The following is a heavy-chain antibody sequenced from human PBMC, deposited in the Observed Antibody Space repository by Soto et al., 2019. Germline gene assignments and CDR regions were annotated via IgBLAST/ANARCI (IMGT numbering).Heavy chain of an antibody. Sequence: PWGSLRLSCAASGFTFSDYYMSWIRQAPGKGLEWVSYISSSGSTIYYADSVKGRFTISRDNAKNSLYLQMNSLRAEDTAVYYCARRPPRYGSGSYYKPLYGMDVWGQGTTVTVSS. J-gene: IGHJ6*02. D-gene: IGHD3-10*01. V-gene: IGHV3-11*01. CDR3: ARRPPRYGSGSYYKPLYGMDV. CDR1: GFTFSDYY. CDR2: ISSSGSTI.